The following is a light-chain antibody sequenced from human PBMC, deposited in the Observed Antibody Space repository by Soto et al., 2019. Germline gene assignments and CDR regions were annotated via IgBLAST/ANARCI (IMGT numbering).Light chain of an antibody. CDR1: QSVDVY. Sequence: EIGVTQSAATLSLSPGQRATLSCRASQSVDVYLAWYQQKPGQAPRLLIYGASTRATGIPARFSGSGSGTEFTFTISSLQSEDFAVYYCQQYNDWPPTFGQGTKVDIK. V-gene: IGKV3-15*01. J-gene: IGKJ1*01. CDR2: GAS. CDR3: QQYNDWPPT.